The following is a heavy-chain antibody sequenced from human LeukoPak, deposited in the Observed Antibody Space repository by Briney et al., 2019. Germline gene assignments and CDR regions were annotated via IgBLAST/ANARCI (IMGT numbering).Heavy chain of an antibody. CDR3: ARQRSSSPDYYGMDV. V-gene: IGHV5-51*01. J-gene: IGHJ6*02. Sequence: NSGESLKISCQASGYSFTSSWIGWARQMPGKGLEWMAIINPGDSDTRYSPSFQGQVTISADKSISTVYLQWGSLKASDTAMYYCARQRSSSPDYYGMDVWGQGTTVTVSS. D-gene: IGHD6-13*01. CDR1: GYSFTSSW. CDR2: INPGDSDT.